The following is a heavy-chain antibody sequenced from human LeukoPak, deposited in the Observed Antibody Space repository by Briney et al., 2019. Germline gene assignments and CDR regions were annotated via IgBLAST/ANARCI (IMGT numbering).Heavy chain of an antibody. J-gene: IGHJ4*02. CDR3: ARGYYSDSSGYYPI. CDR2: TNPNSGGT. CDR1: GYTFTSYG. D-gene: IGHD3-22*01. V-gene: IGHV1-2*02. Sequence: GASVKVSCKASGYTFTSYGISWVRQAPGQGLEWMGWTNPNSGGTNSAQKFQGRVTMTRDTSISTAYMELSSLRSDDTAVYYCARGYYSDSSGYYPIWGQGTLVTVSS.